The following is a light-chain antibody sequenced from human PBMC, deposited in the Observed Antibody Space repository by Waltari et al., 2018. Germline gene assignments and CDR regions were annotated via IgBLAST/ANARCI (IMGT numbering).Light chain of an antibody. Sequence: QSALPQPASVSGSPVQSLTPSFTGTCSAVGGCTYASWYQQHPGKAPKLMIYDVSKRPSGVSNRFSGSKSGNTASLTISGLQAEDEADYYCSSYTSSSTWVFGGGTKLTVL. CDR1: CSAVGGCTY. V-gene: IGLV2-14*01. CDR2: DVS. J-gene: IGLJ3*02. CDR3: SSYTSSSTWV.